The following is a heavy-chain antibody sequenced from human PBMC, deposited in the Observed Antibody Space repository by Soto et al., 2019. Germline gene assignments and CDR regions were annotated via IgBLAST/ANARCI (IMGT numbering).Heavy chain of an antibody. CDR1: GFTFSSYG. V-gene: IGHV3-33*01. J-gene: IGHJ4*02. Sequence: PGGSLRLSCAASGFTFSSYGMHWVRRAPGKGLEWVAVIWYDGSNKYYADSVKGRFTISRDNSKNTLYLQMNSLRAEDTAVYYCARTPHWFGELLHYYFDYWGQGTLVTVSS. D-gene: IGHD3-10*01. CDR3: ARTPHWFGELLHYYFDY. CDR2: IWYDGSNK.